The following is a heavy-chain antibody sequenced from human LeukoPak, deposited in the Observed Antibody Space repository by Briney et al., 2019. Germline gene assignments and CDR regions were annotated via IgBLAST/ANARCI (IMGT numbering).Heavy chain of an antibody. CDR1: GFTFSSYS. V-gene: IGHV3-21*04. J-gene: IGHJ4*02. D-gene: IGHD3-10*01. CDR2: ISSSSSYI. CDR3: ANKYGSGSYDWYFDY. Sequence: GGSLRLSCAASGFTFSSYSMNWVRQAPGKGLEWVSSISSSSSYIYYADSVKGRFTISRDNAKNSLYLQMNSLRAEDTALYYCANKYGSGSYDWYFDYWGQGTLVTVSS.